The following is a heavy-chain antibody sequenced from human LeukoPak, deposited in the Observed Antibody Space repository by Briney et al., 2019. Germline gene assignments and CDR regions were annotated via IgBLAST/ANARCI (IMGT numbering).Heavy chain of an antibody. V-gene: IGHV4-59*08. D-gene: IGHD6-13*01. CDR3: ARHSCSSCEFDC. CDR2: IHYSGTT. CDR1: GGSISDYY. J-gene: IGHJ4*02. Sequence: SETLSLTCSVSGGSISDYYWSWIRQPPGKGLEWIGYIHYSGTTNYNPSLKSRVTISVDTSQDQFSLRLSSVTAADTAVYYCARHSCSSCEFDCWGQGTLVTVSS.